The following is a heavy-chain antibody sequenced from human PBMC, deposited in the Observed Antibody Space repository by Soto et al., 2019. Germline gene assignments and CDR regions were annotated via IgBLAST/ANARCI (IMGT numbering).Heavy chain of an antibody. CDR2: INWNSGIT. D-gene: IGHD3-22*01. J-gene: IGHJ5*02. Sequence: EVQLVESGGGLVQPGKSLKLSCVAIGFTFEDHAMHWIRQVPGKGLGWVAGINWNSGITGYADSVKGRFTISRDNANNSLHLEMNSLKSEDTALYYCTKGRGALTVVSNWFDPWGQGTPVTVSS. V-gene: IGHV3-9*01. CDR3: TKGRGALTVVSNWFDP. CDR1: GFTFEDHA.